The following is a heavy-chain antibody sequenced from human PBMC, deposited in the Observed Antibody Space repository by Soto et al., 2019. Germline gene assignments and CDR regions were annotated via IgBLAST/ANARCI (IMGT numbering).Heavy chain of an antibody. D-gene: IGHD6-13*01. V-gene: IGHV1-69*01. CDR1: EGTFNSYA. CDR2: IIPYYNTL. J-gene: IGHJ4*02. CDR3: ASGASRWYPSFCDS. Sequence: QAQVVQSGAEVRKPGSSVKLSCKASEGTFNSYAIAWVRQAPGQGLEWMGGIIPYYNTLNYAQKFQDRVTIPADDSTNPVYMELSSLRSDDTAVYFCASGASRWYPSFCDSWAQGTLVTVSS.